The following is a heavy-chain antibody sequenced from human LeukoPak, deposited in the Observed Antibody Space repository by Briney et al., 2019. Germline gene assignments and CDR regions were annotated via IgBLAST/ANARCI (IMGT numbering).Heavy chain of an antibody. V-gene: IGHV1-2*02. Sequence: ASVKVSCKASGYTFTIYYMHWVRQAPGQGLEWMGWINPNSGGTSYAQRFQGRVTMTRDTSISTAYMELSGLTSDDTAVYYCARNPPYCTSTSCYNAYWGQGTLVTVSS. CDR1: GYTFTIYY. CDR3: ARNPPYCTSTSCYNAY. CDR2: INPNSGGT. J-gene: IGHJ4*02. D-gene: IGHD2-2*02.